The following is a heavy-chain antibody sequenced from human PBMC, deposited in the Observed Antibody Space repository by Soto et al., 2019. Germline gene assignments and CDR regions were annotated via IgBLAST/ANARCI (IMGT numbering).Heavy chain of an antibody. Sequence: QVQLVQSGAEVKKPGSSVKVSCKASGGTFSSYAISWVRQAPGQGLEWMGGIIPIFGTANYAQKFQGRVTITADESTSTAYRELSSLRSEDTAVYYCARVAPREDYVWGSYSFDYWGQGTLVTVSS. V-gene: IGHV1-69*01. CDR2: IIPIFGTA. CDR1: GGTFSSYA. D-gene: IGHD3-16*01. J-gene: IGHJ4*02. CDR3: ARVAPREDYVWGSYSFDY.